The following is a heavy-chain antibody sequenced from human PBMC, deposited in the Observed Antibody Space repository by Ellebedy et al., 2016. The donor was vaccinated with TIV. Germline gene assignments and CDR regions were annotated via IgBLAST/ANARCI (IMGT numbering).Heavy chain of an antibody. CDR1: GGTFSSYA. Sequence: SVKVSXKASGGTFSSYAISWVRQAPGQGLEWMGGIIPIFGTANYAQKFQGRVTITADESTRTAYMELSSLRSEDTAVYYCAREGGAVSYFDYWGQGTLVTVSS. V-gene: IGHV1-69*13. CDR3: AREGGAVSYFDY. CDR2: IIPIFGTA. D-gene: IGHD2-8*01. J-gene: IGHJ4*02.